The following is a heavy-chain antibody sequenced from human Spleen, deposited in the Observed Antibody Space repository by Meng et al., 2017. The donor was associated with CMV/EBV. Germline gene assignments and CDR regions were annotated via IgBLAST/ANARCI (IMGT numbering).Heavy chain of an antibody. D-gene: IGHD3-16*01. V-gene: IGHV3-30*02. CDR1: GFTFSTYG. CDR2: IRYDGSNE. Sequence: GESLKISCAASGFTFSTYGMHWVRQAPGKGLEWVAFIRYDGSNEYYVDSVKGRFTISRDNSKNTLYLHMNSLGAEDMAVYYCVRCAYAGAYFDYWAQGTLVTVSS. J-gene: IGHJ4*02. CDR3: VRCAYAGAYFDY.